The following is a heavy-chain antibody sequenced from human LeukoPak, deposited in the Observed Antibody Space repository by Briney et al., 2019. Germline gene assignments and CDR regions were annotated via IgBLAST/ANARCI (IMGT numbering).Heavy chain of an antibody. D-gene: IGHD5-24*01. J-gene: IGHJ4*02. CDR2: IYYSGST. V-gene: IGHV4-59*01. CDR1: GGSISSYY. CDR3: ARVQDGYNHYFDY. Sequence: SETLSLTCTVSGGSISSYYWSWIRQPPGKGLEWIGYIYYSGSTNYNPSLKSRVTISVDTSKNQFSLKLSSVTAADTAVYYCARVQDGYNHYFDYWGQGTLVTVSS.